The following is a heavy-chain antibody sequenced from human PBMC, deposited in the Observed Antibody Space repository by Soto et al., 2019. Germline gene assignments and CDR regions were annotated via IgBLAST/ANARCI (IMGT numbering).Heavy chain of an antibody. CDR1: GGSISSSNW. V-gene: IGHV4-4*02. J-gene: IGHJ5*02. D-gene: IGHD3-3*01. CDR2: IYHSGST. CDR3: ARDTYYDFCSGYISPRVGNWFDP. Sequence: QVQLQESGPGLVKPSGTLSLTCAVSGGSISSSNWWSWVRQPPGKGLEWIGEIYHSGSTNYNPSLKRRVTISLDKSKNQLSLKMSSVTAADTAVYYCARDTYYDFCSGYISPRVGNWFDPWGQGTLVTVSS.